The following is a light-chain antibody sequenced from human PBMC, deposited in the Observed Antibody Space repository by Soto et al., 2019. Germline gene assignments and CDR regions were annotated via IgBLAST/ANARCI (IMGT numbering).Light chain of an antibody. Sequence: DIQMTQSPASLSAFVGDRVTVTCRASQSISTFLNWYQQKPGKAPNLLIYAASSLHSGVPSRFSGSGSGTDFTLTISSLQPEDFATYFCQQIYSTPWTFGRGTKVEIK. CDR2: AAS. CDR1: QSISTF. J-gene: IGKJ1*01. CDR3: QQIYSTPWT. V-gene: IGKV1-39*01.